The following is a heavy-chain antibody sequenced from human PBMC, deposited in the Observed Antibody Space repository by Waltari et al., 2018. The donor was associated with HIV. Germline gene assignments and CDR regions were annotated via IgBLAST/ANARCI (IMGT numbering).Heavy chain of an antibody. CDR3: AKDTRDYYDSSGYYDY. Sequence: EVQLVESGGGLVQPGRSMRLSCAASGFTFDDYALHWVWQAPAKGLEWVSGISWHSGSIGYADSVKGRFTISRDNAKNSLYLQMNSLRAEDTALYYCAKDTRDYYDSSGYYDYWGQGTLVTVSS. CDR2: ISWHSGSI. CDR1: GFTFDDYA. D-gene: IGHD3-22*01. V-gene: IGHV3-9*01. J-gene: IGHJ4*02.